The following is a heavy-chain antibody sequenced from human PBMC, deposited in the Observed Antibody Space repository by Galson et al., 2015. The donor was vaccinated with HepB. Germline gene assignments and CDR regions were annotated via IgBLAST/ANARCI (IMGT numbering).Heavy chain of an antibody. CDR3: ARLGREWLRLYGMDV. CDR2: INHSGST. Sequence: SETLSLTCAVYGGSFSGYYWSWIRQPPGKGLEWIGEINHSGSTNYNPSLKSRVTISVDTSKNQFSLKLSSVTAADTAVYYCARLGREWLRLYGMDVWGQGTTVTVSS. J-gene: IGHJ6*02. CDR1: GGSFSGYY. D-gene: IGHD5-12*01. V-gene: IGHV4-34*01.